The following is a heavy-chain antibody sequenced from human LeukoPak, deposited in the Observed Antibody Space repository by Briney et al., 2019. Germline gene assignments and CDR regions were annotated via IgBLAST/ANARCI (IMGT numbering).Heavy chain of an antibody. CDR2: ISSSSYI. J-gene: IGHJ4*02. CDR1: GFTFSSYS. CDR3: ARTRYHSGWYGDFI. D-gene: IGHD6-19*01. V-gene: IGHV3-21*04. Sequence: GGSLRLSCAASGFTFSSYSMNWVRQAPGKGLEWVSSISSSSYIYYADSVKGRFTISRDNAKNSLYLQMNSLRAEDTAVYYCARTRYHSGWYGDFIWGQGTLVTVSS.